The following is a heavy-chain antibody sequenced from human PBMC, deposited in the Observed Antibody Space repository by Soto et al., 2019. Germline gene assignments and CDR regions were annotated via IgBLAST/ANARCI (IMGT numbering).Heavy chain of an antibody. CDR3: ARQIYDSDSGPNFQYYFDS. CDR1: EYNFSTYW. CDR2: IYPGYSDT. J-gene: IGHJ4*02. D-gene: IGHD3-22*01. Sequence: GESLKISCKGSEYNFSTYWIAWVRQMPGKGLEWMGIIYPGYSDTRYSPSFRGHVTISAAKSITTVFLQWSSLRASDTAMYYCARQIYDSDSGPNFQYYFDSWGQGTLVTV. V-gene: IGHV5-51*01.